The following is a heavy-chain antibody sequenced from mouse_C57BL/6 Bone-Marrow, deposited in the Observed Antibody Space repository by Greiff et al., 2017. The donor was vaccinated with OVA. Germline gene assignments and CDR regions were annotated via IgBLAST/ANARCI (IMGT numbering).Heavy chain of an antibody. CDR3: AYGVPYAMDY. D-gene: IGHD1-1*01. CDR1: GFHFKNTY. CDR2: ILPAHGNT. J-gene: IGHJ4*01. Sequence: VQLQQSVAELVRPGASVKLSCTASGFHFKNTYMHWVKQRPEQGLEWIGRILPAHGNTKYDPKFQGKATITADTSSNTAYLQLSSLTSEDTAIYYCAYGVPYAMDYWGQGTSVTVSS. V-gene: IGHV14-3*01.